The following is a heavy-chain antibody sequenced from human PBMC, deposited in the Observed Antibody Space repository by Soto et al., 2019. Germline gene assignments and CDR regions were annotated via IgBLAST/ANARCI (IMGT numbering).Heavy chain of an antibody. Sequence: SETLSLTCAVYGGSFSGYYWSWIRQPPGKGLEWIGEINHSGSTNYNPSLKSRVTISVDTSKNQFSLKLSSVTAADTAVYYCARGPWSGPDEQGEGVFGHNLGVYFDYWGQGTLVTVSS. CDR1: GGSFSGYY. D-gene: IGHD3-3*01. CDR2: INHSGST. V-gene: IGHV4-34*01. CDR3: ARGPWSGPDEQGEGVFGHNLGVYFDY. J-gene: IGHJ4*02.